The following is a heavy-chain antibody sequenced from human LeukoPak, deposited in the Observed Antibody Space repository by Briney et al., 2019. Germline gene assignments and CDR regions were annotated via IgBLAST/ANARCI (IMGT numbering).Heavy chain of an antibody. D-gene: IGHD1-26*01. CDR2: ISSSSSYI. CDR3: ASSLAVIIGSQGGDY. CDR1: GFTFSSYS. V-gene: IGHV3-21*01. J-gene: IGHJ4*02. Sequence: PGGSLRLSCAASGFTFSSYSMNWVRQAPGKGLEWVSSISSSSSYIYYADSVKGRFTISRDNAKNSLYLQMNSLRAEDTAVYYCASSLAVIIGSQGGDYWGQGTLVTVSS.